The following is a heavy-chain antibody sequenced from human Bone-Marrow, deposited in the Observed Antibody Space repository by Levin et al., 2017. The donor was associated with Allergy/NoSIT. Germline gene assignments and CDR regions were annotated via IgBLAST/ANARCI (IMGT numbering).Heavy chain of an antibody. CDR1: GFTFSSFA. V-gene: IGHV3-23*01. D-gene: IGHD1-26*01. CDR3: AKHLFGRSYSSYYAMDV. Sequence: PGGSLRLSCAASGFTFSSFAMSWVRQAPGKGLEWVSGISANGDTTYYADSVQGRFTISRDDSKNTLYLQVNSLRAEDPAISYCAKHLFGRSYSSYYAMDVWGRGTTVTVSS. CDR2: ISANGDTT. J-gene: IGHJ6*02.